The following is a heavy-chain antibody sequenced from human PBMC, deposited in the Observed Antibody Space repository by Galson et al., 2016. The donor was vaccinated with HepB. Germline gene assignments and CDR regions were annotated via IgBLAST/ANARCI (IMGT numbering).Heavy chain of an antibody. V-gene: IGHV3-23*01. J-gene: IGHJ5*02. CDR2: ISGSGGTT. Sequence: SLRLSCAASGFTFNSYAMTWVRQAPGKGLEWVSGISGSGGTTYDAYSVKGRFTISRDTTKNPLYLQMNSLRAGDTAVYYCATDRRVVPAATSSFDTWGQGALVTVSS. CDR3: ATDRRVVPAATSSFDT. CDR1: GFTFNSYA. D-gene: IGHD2-2*01.